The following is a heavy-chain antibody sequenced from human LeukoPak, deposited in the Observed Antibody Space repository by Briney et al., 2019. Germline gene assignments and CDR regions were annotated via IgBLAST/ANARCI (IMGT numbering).Heavy chain of an antibody. Sequence: ASVKVSCKASGYTFTSYYMHWVRQAPGQGLEWMGIINPSGGSTSYAQKFQGRVTMTRDTSTSTLYMELSSLRSEDTAVYYCARTTLWFGKLLPQGEDSFDIWGQGTMVTVSS. J-gene: IGHJ3*02. CDR3: ARTTLWFGKLLPQGEDSFDI. CDR1: GYTFTSYY. D-gene: IGHD3-10*01. V-gene: IGHV1-46*01. CDR2: INPSGGST.